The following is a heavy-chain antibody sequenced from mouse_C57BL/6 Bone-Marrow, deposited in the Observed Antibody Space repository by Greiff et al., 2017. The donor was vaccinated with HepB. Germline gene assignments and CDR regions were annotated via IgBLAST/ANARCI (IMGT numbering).Heavy chain of an antibody. Sequence: LVESGAELARPGASVKLSCKASGYTFTSYGISWVKQRTGQGLEWIGEIYPRSGNTYYNEKFKGKATLTADKSSSTAYMGLRSLTSEDSAVYFCARKDYGNHYYAMDYWGQGTTDTVSS. CDR2: IYPRSGNT. J-gene: IGHJ4*01. CDR3: ARKDYGNHYYAMDY. CDR1: GYTFTSYG. D-gene: IGHD2-1*01. V-gene: IGHV1-81*01.